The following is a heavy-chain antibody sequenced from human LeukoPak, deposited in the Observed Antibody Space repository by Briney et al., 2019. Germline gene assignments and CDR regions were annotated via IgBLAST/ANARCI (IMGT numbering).Heavy chain of an antibody. J-gene: IGHJ4*02. D-gene: IGHD5-24*01. Sequence: GGSLRLSCVASGFTFSSYAMHWVRQAPGKGLEWVAVISYDGSNKYYADSVKGRFTISRDNSKNTLYLQMNSLRAEDTAVYYCAPRDGYNLWGQGTLVTVSS. CDR3: APRDGYNL. V-gene: IGHV3-30-3*01. CDR2: ISYDGSNK. CDR1: GFTFSSYA.